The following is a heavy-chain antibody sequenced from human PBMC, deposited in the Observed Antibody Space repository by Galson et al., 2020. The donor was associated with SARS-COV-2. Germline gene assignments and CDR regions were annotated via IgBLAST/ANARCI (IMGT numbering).Heavy chain of an antibody. CDR2: IKQDGSEK. CDR1: GFTFSSYW. D-gene: IGHD6-13*01. V-gene: IGHV3-7*01. J-gene: IGHJ4*02. CDR3: ARPGGIAAASFHY. Sequence: GGSLRLSCAASGFTFSSYWMSWVRQAPGKGLEWVANIKQDGSEKYYVDSVKGRFTISRDNAKNSLYLQMNSLRAEDTAVYYCARPGGIAAASFHYWGQGTLVTVSS.